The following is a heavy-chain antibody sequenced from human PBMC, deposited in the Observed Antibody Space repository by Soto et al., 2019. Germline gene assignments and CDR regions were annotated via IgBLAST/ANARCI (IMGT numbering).Heavy chain of an antibody. Sequence: SETLSRTCTGSGGCLSRDYWRWSRQPPGKGLEWIGYIYYSGSTNYNPSLKSRVTISVDTSKNQFSLKLSSVTAADTAVYYCARDNGYSYGYTLDHWGQGTPVTVS. CDR1: GGCLSRDY. D-gene: IGHD5-18*01. J-gene: IGHJ4*02. V-gene: IGHV4-59*01. CDR2: IYYSGST. CDR3: ARDNGYSYGYTLDH.